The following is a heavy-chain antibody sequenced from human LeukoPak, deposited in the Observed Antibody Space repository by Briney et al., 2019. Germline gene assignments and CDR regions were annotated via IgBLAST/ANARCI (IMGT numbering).Heavy chain of an antibody. CDR2: IYTSGST. CDR3: ARDPLYDSSGYYVR. CDR1: GGSISGGSYY. Sequence: SETLSLTCTVSGGSISGGSYYWSWIRQPAGKGLEWIGRIYTSGSTNYNPSLKSRVTISVDTSKNQFSLKLSSVTAADTAVYYCARDPLYDSSGYYVRWGQGTLVTVSS. J-gene: IGHJ4*02. V-gene: IGHV4-61*02. D-gene: IGHD3-22*01.